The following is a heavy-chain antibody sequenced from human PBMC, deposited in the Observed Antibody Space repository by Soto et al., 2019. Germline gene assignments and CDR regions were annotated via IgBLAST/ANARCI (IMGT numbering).Heavy chain of an antibody. D-gene: IGHD2-15*01. V-gene: IGHV3-21*01. J-gene: IGHJ6*02. CDR1: GFIFSSYR. CDR2: ISTNSRYI. CDR3: ARKQVIGYYYGLDV. Sequence: EVKLVESGGGLVKPGGSLRLSCAASGFIFSSYRMNWVRQAPGKGLEWVSSISTNSRYIYYADSVEGRFTVSRDNSNNSLYLQMDNLRAEDTAVYYCARKQVIGYYYGLDVWGQGTTVTVSS.